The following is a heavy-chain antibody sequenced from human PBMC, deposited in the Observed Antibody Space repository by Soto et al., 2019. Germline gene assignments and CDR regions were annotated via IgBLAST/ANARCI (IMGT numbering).Heavy chain of an antibody. CDR3: ASSSTVLLPTAMTGWFDP. Sequence: PGGSLRLSCAASGFTFSSYAMSWVRQAPGKWLEWVSTISNSGGRTYYADSVKGRFAISRDNSKNTLYLQMTSLRPEDTAVYYCASSSTVLLPTAMTGWFDPWGQGTLVTVSS. D-gene: IGHD2-2*01. J-gene: IGHJ5*02. V-gene: IGHV3-23*01. CDR2: ISNSGGRT. CDR1: GFTFSSYA.